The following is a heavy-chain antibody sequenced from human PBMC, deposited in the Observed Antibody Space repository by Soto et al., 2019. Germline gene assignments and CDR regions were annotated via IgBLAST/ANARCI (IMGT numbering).Heavy chain of an antibody. CDR3: ARDPDYYGSGSWPYWFDP. J-gene: IGHJ5*02. V-gene: IGHV1-3*01. CDR2: INAGNGNT. D-gene: IGHD3-10*01. Sequence: ASVKVSCKASGYTFTNYAMHWVRQAPGQRLEWMGWINAGNGNTKYSQKFQGRVTITRDTSASTAYMELSSLRSEDTAVYYCARDPDYYGSGSWPYWFDPWGQGTLVTSPQ. CDR1: GYTFTNYA.